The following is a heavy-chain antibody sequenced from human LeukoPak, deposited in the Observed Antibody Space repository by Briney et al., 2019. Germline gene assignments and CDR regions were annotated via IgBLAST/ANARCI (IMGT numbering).Heavy chain of an antibody. CDR1: GFTFSSYW. V-gene: IGHV3-7*01. J-gene: IGHJ4*02. D-gene: IGHD6-19*01. CDR2: IKQDGSEK. Sequence: PGGSLRLSCAASGFTFSSYWMSWARQAPGKWLEWVATIKQDGSEKYYVDSVKGRFTMSRDNAKNSLYLQMNSLRVEDTAVYYCARVGQWLVFDYWGQGTLVTVSS. CDR3: ARVGQWLVFDY.